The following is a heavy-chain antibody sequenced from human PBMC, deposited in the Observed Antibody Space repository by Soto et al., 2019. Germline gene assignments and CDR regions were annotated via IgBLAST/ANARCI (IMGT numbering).Heavy chain of an antibody. D-gene: IGHD2-2*01. CDR3: AKDPGVVVPAAHDYGMDV. CDR2: ISSSGTTI. J-gene: IGHJ6*02. V-gene: IGHV3-48*01. Sequence: GGSLRLSCAASRFTFSSYSMNWVRQAPGKGLEWVSYISSSGTTIYYADSVKGRFTISRDNAKNSLYLQMNSLRAEDTAVYYCAKDPGVVVPAAHDYGMDVWGQGTTVTVS. CDR1: RFTFSSYS.